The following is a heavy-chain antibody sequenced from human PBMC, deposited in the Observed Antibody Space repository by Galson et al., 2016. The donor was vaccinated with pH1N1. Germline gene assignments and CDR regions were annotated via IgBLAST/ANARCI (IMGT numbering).Heavy chain of an antibody. Sequence: ETLSLTCTVSGGSISSSSYYWGWIRQPPGKGLEWIGSGYYFGSTYYNPSLKSRVTISVDTSKNQFSLKLSSVTAADTAVYYCAGGHRGFDIWGQGTMVTVSS. J-gene: IGHJ3*02. CDR2: GYYFGST. D-gene: IGHD1-14*01. V-gene: IGHV4-39*01. CDR1: GGSISSSSYY. CDR3: AGGHRGFDI.